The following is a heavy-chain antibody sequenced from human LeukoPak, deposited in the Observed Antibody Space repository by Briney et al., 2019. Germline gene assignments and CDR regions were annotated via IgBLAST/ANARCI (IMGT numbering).Heavy chain of an antibody. CDR3: ASGAYSYYYMDV. D-gene: IGHD4-11*01. CDR2: IYYSGST. Sequence: SETLSLTCTVSGGSISSYYWSWIRQPPGKGLEWIGYIYYSGSTNYNPSLKSRVTMSVDTSKNQFSLKQNSVTAADTAVYYCASGAYSYYYMDVWGKGTTVTISS. V-gene: IGHV4-59*12. CDR1: GGSISSYY. J-gene: IGHJ6*03.